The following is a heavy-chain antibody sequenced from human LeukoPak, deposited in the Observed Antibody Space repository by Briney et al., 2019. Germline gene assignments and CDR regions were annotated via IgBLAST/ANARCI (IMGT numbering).Heavy chain of an antibody. CDR2: INKDGGEK. D-gene: IGHD1-26*01. Sequence: RGSLRLSCAASGFTFSSYWMSWVRQAPGKGLEWVANINKDGGEKYYVDSVKGRFTISRDNAKNSLHLQMNSLRADDTAVYYCVKDSPPRYSGSPPAYWGQGTLVTVSS. J-gene: IGHJ4*02. CDR1: GFTFSSYW. CDR3: VKDSPPRYSGSPPAY. V-gene: IGHV3-7*03.